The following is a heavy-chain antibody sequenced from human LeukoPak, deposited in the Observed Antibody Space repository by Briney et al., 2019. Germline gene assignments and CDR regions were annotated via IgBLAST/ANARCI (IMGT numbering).Heavy chain of an antibody. CDR2: ISYDGSNK. CDR3: ARNVYYGSGSYYKICLDY. D-gene: IGHD3-10*01. J-gene: IGHJ4*02. CDR1: GFTFSSYG. Sequence: GGSLRLSCAASGFTFSSYGMHWVRQAPGKGLEWVAVISYDGSNKYYADSVKGRFTISRDNSKNTLYLQMNSLRAEDTAVYYCARNVYYGSGSYYKICLDYWGQGTLVTVSS. V-gene: IGHV3-30*03.